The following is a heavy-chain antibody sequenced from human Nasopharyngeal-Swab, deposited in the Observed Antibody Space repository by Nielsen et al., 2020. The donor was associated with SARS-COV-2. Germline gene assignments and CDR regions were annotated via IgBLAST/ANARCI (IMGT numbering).Heavy chain of an antibody. V-gene: IGHV4-59*13. J-gene: IGHJ3*02. CDR2: IYYSGST. D-gene: IGHD3-16*02. CDR1: GGSINGYY. Sequence: GSLRLSCTVSGGSINGYYWSWIRQPPGKGLEWIGYIYYSGSTNYNPSLKSRVTISVDTSKNQFSLKLSSVTAADTAVYYCARYRRANDYVWGSYRYNDAFDIWGQGTMVTVSS. CDR3: ARYRRANDYVWGSYRYNDAFDI.